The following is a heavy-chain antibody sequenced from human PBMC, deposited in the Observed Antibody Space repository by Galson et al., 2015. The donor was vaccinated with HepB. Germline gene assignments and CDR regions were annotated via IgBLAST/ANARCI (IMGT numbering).Heavy chain of an antibody. J-gene: IGHJ4*02. V-gene: IGHV5-51*01. CDR1: GYSFTNYW. Sequence: QSGAEVKKPGESLKISCKCSGYSFTNYWTGWVRQMPGKGLEWMGIIFPDDSDTRYSPSFQGQVTISADKSISTAYLQWSSLKASDTAMYYCARHGKYYSGSHHFDYWGQGTLVTVSS. D-gene: IGHD6-19*01. CDR2: IFPDDSDT. CDR3: ARHGKYYSGSHHFDY.